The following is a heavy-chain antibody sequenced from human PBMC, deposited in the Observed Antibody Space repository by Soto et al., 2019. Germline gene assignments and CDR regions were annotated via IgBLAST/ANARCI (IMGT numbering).Heavy chain of an antibody. CDR1: GGSISSGGYY. Sequence: SETLSLTCTVSGGSISSGGYYWSWIRQHPGKGLEWIWYIYYSGSTYYNASLKSRVTISVDTSKNQFSLKLSSVPAADTAVNYCAGVRGTGDRYGIDVWGQGTRVTVSS. D-gene: IGHD3-10*01. CDR2: IYYSGST. V-gene: IGHV4-31*03. CDR3: AGVRGTGDRYGIDV. J-gene: IGHJ6*02.